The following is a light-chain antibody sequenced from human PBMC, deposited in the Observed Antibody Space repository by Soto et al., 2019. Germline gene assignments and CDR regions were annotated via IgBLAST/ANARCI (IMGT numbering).Light chain of an antibody. CDR3: YSYETSSTYV. V-gene: IGLV2-23*01. CDR2: EGS. J-gene: IGLJ1*01. Sequence: QSALTQPASVSGSPGQSITISCTGTSSDVGSYNLVSWYQHHPGKTPKLMIYEGSRRPSGVSNRFSASKSGNTASLTISGLQAEDEAEYYCYSYETSSTYVFGSGTKVTVL. CDR1: SSDVGSYNL.